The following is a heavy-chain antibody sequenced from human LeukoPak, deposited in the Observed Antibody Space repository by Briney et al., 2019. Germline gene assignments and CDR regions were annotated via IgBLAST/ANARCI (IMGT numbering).Heavy chain of an antibody. Sequence: GGSLRLSCAASVFTLSSYSMNWVRQAPGKGLEWVSSISRSSSYIYYADSVKGRFTISRDNAKNSLYLQMNSLRAEDTAVYYCARGGYYDFWSGYSADAFDIWGQGTRVTVSS. CDR1: VFTLSSYS. J-gene: IGHJ3*02. CDR2: ISRSSSYI. V-gene: IGHV3-21*01. CDR3: ARGGYYDFWSGYSADAFDI. D-gene: IGHD3-3*01.